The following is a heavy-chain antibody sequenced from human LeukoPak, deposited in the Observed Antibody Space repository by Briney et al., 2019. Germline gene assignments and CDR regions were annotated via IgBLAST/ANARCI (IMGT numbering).Heavy chain of an antibody. CDR3: ARVSPYYDFWSGPFDN. J-gene: IGHJ4*02. CDR1: GGSISSYY. Sequence: SETLSLTCTVSGGSISSYYWSWIRQPPGKGLEWIGYIYYSGSTNYNPSLKSRVTISVDTSKNQFSLKLSSVTAADTAVYYCARVSPYYDFWSGPFDNWGQGTLVTVSS. V-gene: IGHV4-59*01. CDR2: IYYSGST. D-gene: IGHD3-3*01.